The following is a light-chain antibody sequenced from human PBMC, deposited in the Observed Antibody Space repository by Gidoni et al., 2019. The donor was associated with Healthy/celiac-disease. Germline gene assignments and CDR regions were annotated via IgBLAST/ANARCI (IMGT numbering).Light chain of an antibody. CDR2: EVS. CDR1: SSDVGGYNY. CDR3: SSYTSSRVV. J-gene: IGLJ2*01. V-gene: IGLV2-14*01. Sequence: SALTQPASVSGSPGQSITISCTGTSSDVGGYNYVSWYQQHPGKAPKLMIYEVSNRPSGVSNRFSGSKSGNTASLTISGLQAEDEADYYCSSYTSSRVVFGRGTKLTVL.